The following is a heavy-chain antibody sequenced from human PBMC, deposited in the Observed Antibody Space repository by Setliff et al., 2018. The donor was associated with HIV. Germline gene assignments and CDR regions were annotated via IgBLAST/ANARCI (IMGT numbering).Heavy chain of an antibody. CDR2: IYYSGST. CDR1: GGSISSGNYY. J-gene: IGHJ6*04. D-gene: IGHD4-17*01. CDR3: ARDFGDNSGWDL. Sequence: PSETLSLTCTVSGGSISSGNYYWSWIRQHPGKGLEWIGYIYYSGSTYYNPSLKSRVTISVDTSKNQFSLKLSSVTAADTAVYYCARDFGDNSGWDLWGKGTTVTVSS. V-gene: IGHV4-30-4*08.